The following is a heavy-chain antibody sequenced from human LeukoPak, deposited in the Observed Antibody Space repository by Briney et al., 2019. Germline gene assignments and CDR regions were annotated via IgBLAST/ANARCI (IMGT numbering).Heavy chain of an antibody. D-gene: IGHD3-22*01. Sequence: PSETLSLTCPVSGGSISGYYWSWIRQPPGKGLEWIGYIHYSGSTNYKSSLRSRVTISVDKSKNQFSLKLSSVTAADTAVYYCARAMSLYYYDSSGLDYWGQGTLVTVSS. V-gene: IGHV4-59*12. J-gene: IGHJ4*02. CDR2: IHYSGST. CDR1: GGSISGYY. CDR3: ARAMSLYYYDSSGLDY.